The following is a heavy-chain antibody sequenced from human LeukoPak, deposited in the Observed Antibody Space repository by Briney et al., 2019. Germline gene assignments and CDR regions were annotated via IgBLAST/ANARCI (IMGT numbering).Heavy chain of an antibody. J-gene: IGHJ1*01. Sequence: PSETLSLTCTVSGASISTYYWSWIRQPPGRGLEWIGYLYYSGSTTYSPSLKSRVTMSVDTSKSQFSLKLNSVTAADTAIYYCARVRGTFETDWGKGTLVSVSS. CDR3: ARVRGTFETD. CDR2: LYYSGST. V-gene: IGHV4-59*01. CDR1: GASISTYY. D-gene: IGHD2/OR15-2a*01.